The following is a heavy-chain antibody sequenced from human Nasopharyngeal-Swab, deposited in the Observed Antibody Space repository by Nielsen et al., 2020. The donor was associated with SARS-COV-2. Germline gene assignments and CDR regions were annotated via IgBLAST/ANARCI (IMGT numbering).Heavy chain of an antibody. CDR2: INSDGSST. V-gene: IGHV3-74*01. D-gene: IGHD3-22*01. Sequence: VRQAPGKGLVWVSRINSDGSSTSYADSVKGRFTISRDNAKNTLYLQMNSLRAEDTAVYYCASVNEDSSGYPYYYGMDVWGQGTTVTVSS. J-gene: IGHJ6*02. CDR3: ASVNEDSSGYPYYYGMDV.